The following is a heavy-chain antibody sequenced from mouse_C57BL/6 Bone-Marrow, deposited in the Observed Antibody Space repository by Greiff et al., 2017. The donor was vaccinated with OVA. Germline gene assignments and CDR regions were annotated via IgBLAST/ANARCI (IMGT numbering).Heavy chain of an antibody. CDR1: FSPFPLSF. Sequence: FSFTPSFSPFPLSFLPFFPPRPFPFLSFLFLIPPTLVITNYNENFNSKATLTVDKSSSTAYMQLSSLTSEDSAVYYCARGGFYYSNYVGWYFDVWGTGTTVTVSS. D-gene: IGHD2-5*01. CDR2: IPPTLVIT. J-gene: IGHJ1*03. CDR3: ARGGFYYSNYVGWYFDV. V-gene: IGHV1-64*01.